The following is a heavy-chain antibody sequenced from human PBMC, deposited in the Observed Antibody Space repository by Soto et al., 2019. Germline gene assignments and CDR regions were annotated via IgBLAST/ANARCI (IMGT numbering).Heavy chain of an antibody. V-gene: IGHV3-23*01. D-gene: IGHD1-26*01. CDR1: GFTFSSYA. Sequence: PGGSLRLSCAASGFTFSSYAMSWVRQAPWKGLEWVSAISGSGGSTYYADSVKGRFTISRDNSKNTLYLQMNSLRAEDTAVYYCAKQVLRKRGSVGATTALDYWGQGTLVTVSS. CDR2: ISGSGGST. CDR3: AKQVLRKRGSVGATTALDY. J-gene: IGHJ4*02.